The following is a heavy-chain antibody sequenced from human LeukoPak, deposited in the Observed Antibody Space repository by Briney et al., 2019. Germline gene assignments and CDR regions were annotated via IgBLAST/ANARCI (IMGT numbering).Heavy chain of an antibody. D-gene: IGHD6-6*01. V-gene: IGHV5-51*01. CDR2: IYPGDSDT. CDR1: GYSFMSHW. J-gene: IGHJ4*02. CDR3: ARRPLFSSSSGLGY. Sequence: GESLKISCKGSGYSFMSHWIAWVRQMPGKGLEWMGIIYPGDSDTRYSPSFQGQVTISADKSINIAYIQWSSLKASDAAMYYCARRPLFSSSSGLGYWGQGTLVTVSS.